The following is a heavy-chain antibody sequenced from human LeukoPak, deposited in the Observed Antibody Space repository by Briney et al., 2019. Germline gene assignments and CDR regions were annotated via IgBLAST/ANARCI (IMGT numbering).Heavy chain of an antibody. CDR3: ARWVLTGYSH. V-gene: IGHV4-59*12. Sequence: SETLSLTCSVSSGSISPYYWSWIRQPPGKGLEWIGYILYSGNTNYNPSLKSRVTISLDTSKKQFSLKLSSVTAADTAVYYCARWVLTGYSHWGQGTLVTVSS. CDR1: SGSISPYY. D-gene: IGHD3-9*01. J-gene: IGHJ4*02. CDR2: ILYSGNT.